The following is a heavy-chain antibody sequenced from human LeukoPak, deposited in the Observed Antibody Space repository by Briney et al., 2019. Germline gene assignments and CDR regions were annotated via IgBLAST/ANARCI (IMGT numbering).Heavy chain of an antibody. CDR3: ARGPGGYFDY. J-gene: IGHJ4*02. Sequence: PGGSLRLSCAASGFTFSSYSMNWVRQAPGKGLEWVSSISSSSSYIYYADSVKGRFTISRDNAKNSLYLQMNSRRAEDTAVYYCARGPGGYFDYWGQGTLVTVSS. V-gene: IGHV3-21*01. CDR1: GFTFSSYS. D-gene: IGHD1-14*01. CDR2: ISSSSSYI.